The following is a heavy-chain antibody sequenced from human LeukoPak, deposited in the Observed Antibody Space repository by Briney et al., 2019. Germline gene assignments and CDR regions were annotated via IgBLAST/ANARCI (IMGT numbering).Heavy chain of an antibody. CDR3: AKPPPDSSSWLFDY. CDR1: GFTFSSYA. J-gene: IGHJ4*02. CDR2: ISDNGRST. V-gene: IGHV3-23*01. D-gene: IGHD6-13*01. Sequence: QTGGSLRLSCAASGFTFSSYAMSWVRQAPGKGLEWVSTISDNGRSTYHADSVKGRFTISRHNSNNTLYLPMKHLRTQHTAAVYCAKPPPDSSSWLFDYWGQGALVTVSS.